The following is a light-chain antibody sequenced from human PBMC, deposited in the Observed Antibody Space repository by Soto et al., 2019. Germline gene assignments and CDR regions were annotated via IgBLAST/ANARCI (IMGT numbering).Light chain of an antibody. V-gene: IGLV2-14*01. Sequence: QSVLTQPASVSWSPGHSITIPCSGSSSDVGAHNFVSWYQHHPGKAPKLMIYEVSNRPSGVSNRFSGSKSGNTASLTISGLKAEDEADYYCNSYTSSNTYVFGSGTKVTVL. CDR1: SSDVGAHNF. J-gene: IGLJ1*01. CDR3: NSYTSSNTYV. CDR2: EVS.